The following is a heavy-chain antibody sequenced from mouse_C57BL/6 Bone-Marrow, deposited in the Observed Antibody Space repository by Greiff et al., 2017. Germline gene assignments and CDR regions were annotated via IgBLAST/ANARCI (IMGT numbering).Heavy chain of an antibody. CDR2: LDPSASYT. CDR3: ARGYFNY. CDR1: GYTFTSYW. V-gene: IGHV1-59*01. J-gene: IGHJ2*01. Sequence: QVQLQPPGAELVRPGTSVKLSCKASGYTFTSYWLHWVKQRPGQGLEWIGVLDPSASYTNYNQKFKGKATLTVDTSSSTAYRQLSSLTSEDSAVYYCARGYFNYWGQGTTLTVSS.